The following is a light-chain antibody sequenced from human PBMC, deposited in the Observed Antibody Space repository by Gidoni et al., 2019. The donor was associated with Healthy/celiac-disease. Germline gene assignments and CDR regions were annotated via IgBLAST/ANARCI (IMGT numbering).Light chain of an antibody. J-gene: IGKJ1*01. CDR1: QSLLHSNGYNY. CDR2: LVS. V-gene: IGKV2-28*01. CDR3: MQALQTPL. Sequence: DLVMTQSPLSLPVTPGEPASISCRSSQSLLHSNGYNYLDWYLKKPGQSPQLLLYLVSNRASGVPDRCSGSGSGTDFTLKISRVEAEDVGVYYCMQALQTPLFGQGTKVEI.